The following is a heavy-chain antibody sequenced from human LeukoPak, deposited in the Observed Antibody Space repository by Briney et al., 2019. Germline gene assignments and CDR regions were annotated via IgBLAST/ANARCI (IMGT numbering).Heavy chain of an antibody. Sequence: ASVKVSCKVSGYTLTELSMHWVRQAPGKGLEWMGGFDPEDGETIYAQKFQGRVTMTEDTPTDTAYMELSSLRSEDTAVYYCATDASYSGSYKYYFDYWGQGTLVTVSS. V-gene: IGHV1-24*01. J-gene: IGHJ4*02. CDR2: FDPEDGET. CDR3: ATDASYSGSYKYYFDY. CDR1: GYTLTELS. D-gene: IGHD1-26*01.